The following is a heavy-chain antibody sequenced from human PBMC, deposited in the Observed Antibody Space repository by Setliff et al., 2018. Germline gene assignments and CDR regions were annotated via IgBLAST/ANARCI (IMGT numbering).Heavy chain of an antibody. CDR3: ARRNFYYDSSGFALYYYYMDV. Sequence: ASVKVSCKASGYTFTRYGINWVRQAPGQGLEWLGWISTYNVNTPYAQKLQDRVTMTTDTSTSTAYMELRSLRSDDTAVYYCARRNFYYDSSGFALYYYYMDVWGKGTTVTVSS. J-gene: IGHJ6*03. CDR2: ISTYNVNT. D-gene: IGHD3-22*01. CDR1: GYTFTRYG. V-gene: IGHV1-18*01.